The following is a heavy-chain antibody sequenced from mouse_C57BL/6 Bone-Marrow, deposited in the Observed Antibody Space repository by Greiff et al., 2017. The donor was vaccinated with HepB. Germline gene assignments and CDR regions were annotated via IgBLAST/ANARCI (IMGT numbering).Heavy chain of an antibody. CDR1: GFTFTDYY. J-gene: IGHJ1*03. V-gene: IGHV7-3*01. D-gene: IGHD2-1*01. Sequence: EVKVVESGGGLVQPGGSLSLSCAASGFTFTDYYMSWVRQPPGKALEWLGFIRNKANGYTTEYSASVKGRFTISRDNSQSILYLQMNALRAEDSATYYCARSPIYYGNYDWYVDVWGTGTTVTVSS. CDR3: ARSPIYYGNYDWYVDV. CDR2: IRNKANGYTT.